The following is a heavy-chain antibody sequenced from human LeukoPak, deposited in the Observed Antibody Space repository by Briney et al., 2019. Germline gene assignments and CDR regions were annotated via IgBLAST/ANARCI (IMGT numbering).Heavy chain of an antibody. J-gene: IGHJ6*02. V-gene: IGHV4-59*08. CDR2: IYYSGST. D-gene: IGHD4-17*01. Sequence: SETLSLTCTVSGGSISSYYWSWLRQPPGKGLEWIGYIYYSGSTNYNPSLKSRVTISVDTSKNQFSLKLSSVTAADTAVYYCARQAYADYGDYYYYGMDVWGQGTTVTVSS. CDR1: GGSISSYY. CDR3: ARQAYADYGDYYYYGMDV.